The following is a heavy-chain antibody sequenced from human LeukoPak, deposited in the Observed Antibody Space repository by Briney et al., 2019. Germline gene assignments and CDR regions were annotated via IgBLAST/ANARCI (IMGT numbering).Heavy chain of an antibody. CDR2: ISYDGSNK. D-gene: IGHD5-18*01. Sequence: PGRSLRLSCAASGFTFSSYVMHWVRQAPGKGLEWVAVISYDGSNKYYADSVKGRFTISRDNSKNTLYLQMNSLRAEDTAVYYCARGGGYSYPPHIPLDYWGQGTLVTVSS. V-gene: IGHV3-30*04. J-gene: IGHJ4*02. CDR3: ARGGGYSYPPHIPLDY. CDR1: GFTFSSYV.